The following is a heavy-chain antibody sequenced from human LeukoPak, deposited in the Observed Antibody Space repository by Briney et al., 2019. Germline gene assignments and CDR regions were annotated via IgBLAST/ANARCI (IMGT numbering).Heavy chain of an antibody. D-gene: IGHD5-12*01. CDR2: INQDGSEK. Sequence: GGSLRLSCAASGFTFSSYWMSWVRQAPGKGLEWVANINQDGSEKYSVDSVKGRFTISRDNSKNSLYLQINSLRADDTAVYYCAKVQYSDYDMNFDSWGQGTLVTVSS. CDR3: AKVQYSDYDMNFDS. CDR1: GFTFSSYW. J-gene: IGHJ4*02. V-gene: IGHV3-7*05.